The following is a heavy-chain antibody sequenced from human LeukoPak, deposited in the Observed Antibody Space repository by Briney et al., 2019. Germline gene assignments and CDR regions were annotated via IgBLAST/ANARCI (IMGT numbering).Heavy chain of an antibody. J-gene: IGHJ4*02. CDR3: ATARTLRVTTSFDY. Sequence: GGSLRLSCAASGFTFSRYSMNWVRQAPGKGLEWVSSISSSSSYIHYADSVKGRFTISRDNSKNTLYLQMNSLRAEDTAVYYCATARTLRVTTSFDYWGQGALVTVSS. D-gene: IGHD4-17*01. V-gene: IGHV3-21*04. CDR2: ISSSSSYI. CDR1: GFTFSRYS.